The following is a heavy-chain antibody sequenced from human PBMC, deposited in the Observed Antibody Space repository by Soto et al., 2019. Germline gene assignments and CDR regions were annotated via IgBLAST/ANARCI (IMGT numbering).Heavy chain of an antibody. V-gene: IGHV4-34*01. Sequence: QVQLQQWGAGLLKPSATLSLTCAVYGGSFSGYYWSWIRQPPGKGLEWIGEINHSGSTNYNPSLKSRVTISVDTSKNQFSLKLSSVTAADKAVYYCARGWSGWRGWLDYGGQGTLVTVSS. J-gene: IGHJ4*02. CDR3: ARGWSGWRGWLDY. CDR1: GGSFSGYY. D-gene: IGHD6-19*01. CDR2: INHSGST.